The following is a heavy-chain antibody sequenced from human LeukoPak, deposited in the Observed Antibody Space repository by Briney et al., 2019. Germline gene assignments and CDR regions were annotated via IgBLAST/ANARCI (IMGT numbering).Heavy chain of an antibody. J-gene: IGHJ5*02. CDR3: ARDLDTAMVTGNWFDP. D-gene: IGHD5-18*01. CDR1: GYTFTSCG. CDR2: ISVYNGKT. V-gene: IGHV1-18*01. Sequence: ASVKVSCKASGYTFTSCGITWVRQAPGQGLEWMGWISVYNGKTNYAQKLQGRVTLTTDTSTSTAYMELRSLRSDDTAVYYCARDLDTAMVTGNWFDPWGQGTLVTVSS.